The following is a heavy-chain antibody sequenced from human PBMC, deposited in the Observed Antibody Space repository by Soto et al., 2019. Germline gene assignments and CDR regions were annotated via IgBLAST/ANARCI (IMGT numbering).Heavy chain of an antibody. Sequence: QVQLVESGGGVVQPGRSLRLSCSASGFTFSSYGMHWVRQAPGKELDWVAMIWNDGSDEYYADSVKGRFTISRDNSXXTLYLQMNSLRVEDTAVYYCAREDLGGHDSDAFDIWGQGTMVTVSS. CDR1: GFTFSSYG. J-gene: IGHJ3*02. CDR2: IWNDGSDE. D-gene: IGHD5-12*01. V-gene: IGHV3-33*01. CDR3: AREDLGGHDSDAFDI.